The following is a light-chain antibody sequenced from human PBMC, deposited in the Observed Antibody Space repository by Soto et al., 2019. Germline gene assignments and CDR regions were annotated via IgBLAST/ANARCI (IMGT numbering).Light chain of an antibody. CDR1: QSVTNY. J-gene: IGKJ5*01. Sequence: EIVLTQSPATLSLSPGERATLSCRASQSVTNYLAWYQQKPGQAPRLLIYDASNRATGIPARFSGSGSGTDFTLIISSLEPEDIAVYYCQQRSNWPSITFGQGTRLEIK. CDR2: DAS. V-gene: IGKV3-11*01. CDR3: QQRSNWPSIT.